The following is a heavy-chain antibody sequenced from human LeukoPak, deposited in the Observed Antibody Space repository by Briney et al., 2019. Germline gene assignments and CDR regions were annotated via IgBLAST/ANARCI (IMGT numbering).Heavy chain of an antibody. V-gene: IGHV1-69*02. D-gene: IGHD2-2*01. J-gene: IGHJ5*02. Sequence: GGSVKVSCKASGGTFSSYTISWVRQAPGQGLEWMGRIIPILGIANYAQKFQGRVTITADKSTSTAYMELSSLKSQDAAVYYGARLLMGTAAINNWFDPWGQGTLVTVSS. CDR1: GGTFSSYT. CDR3: ARLLMGTAAINNWFDP. CDR2: IIPILGIA.